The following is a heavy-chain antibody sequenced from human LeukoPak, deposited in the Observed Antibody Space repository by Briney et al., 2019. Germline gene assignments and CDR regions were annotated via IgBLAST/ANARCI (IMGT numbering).Heavy chain of an antibody. CDR2: IYTSGST. J-gene: IGHJ3*02. Sequence: SETLSLTCTVSGGSISSGSYYWSWIRQPAGKGLEWIGRIYTSGSTNYNPSLKSRVTISVDTSKNQFSLKLSSVTAADTAVYYCARDNYYGSGSYYKEEAFDIWGQGTMVTVSS. CDR3: ARDNYYGSGSYYKEEAFDI. V-gene: IGHV4-61*02. D-gene: IGHD3-10*01. CDR1: GGSISSGSYY.